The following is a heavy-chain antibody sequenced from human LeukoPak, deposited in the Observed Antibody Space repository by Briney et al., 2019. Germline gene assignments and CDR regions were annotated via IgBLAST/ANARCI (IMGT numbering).Heavy chain of an antibody. Sequence: KPSETLSLTCTVSGGSISSHYWSWIRQPPGKGLEWIGYIYYRGSTNYNPSLKSRVTISVDTSKNQFSLKLSSVTAADTAVYYCARGSSSWYGINWFDPWGQGTLVTVSS. V-gene: IGHV4-59*11. CDR1: GGSISSHY. D-gene: IGHD6-13*01. CDR2: IYYRGST. J-gene: IGHJ5*02. CDR3: ARGSSSWYGINWFDP.